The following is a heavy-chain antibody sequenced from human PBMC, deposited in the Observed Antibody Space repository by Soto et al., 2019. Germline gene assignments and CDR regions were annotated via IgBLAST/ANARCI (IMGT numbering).Heavy chain of an antibody. CDR1: GGSFGSAA. CDR2: IIPVFDKA. Sequence: QVQLVQSGADVKTPGSSVKVSCKTSGGSFGSAAISWVRQAPAQGLEWMGEIIPVFDKANYAQNFQGRLTITADELTGTVFMEWSSLRSEDTAVYFCARLRRDWGDAFDLWGLGTFVTVSS. D-gene: IGHD3-16*01. J-gene: IGHJ3*01. CDR3: ARLRRDWGDAFDL. V-gene: IGHV1-69*01.